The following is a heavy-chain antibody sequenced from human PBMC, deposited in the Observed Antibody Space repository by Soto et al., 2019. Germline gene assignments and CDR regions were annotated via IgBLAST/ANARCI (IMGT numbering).Heavy chain of an antibody. V-gene: IGHV3-11*01. CDR2: ISSSGSLI. D-gene: IGHD1-20*01. CDR3: ARSIRGPRRFNGMDV. Sequence: PGGSLRLSCAASGFTFSDFYMSWVRQAPGKGLEWISYISSSGSLIYYSTSLKTRLTISKDTRKNQVVLTMANMDPADTGTYYCARSIRGPRRFNGMDVWGQGTTVTVSS. J-gene: IGHJ6*02. CDR1: GFTFSDFY.